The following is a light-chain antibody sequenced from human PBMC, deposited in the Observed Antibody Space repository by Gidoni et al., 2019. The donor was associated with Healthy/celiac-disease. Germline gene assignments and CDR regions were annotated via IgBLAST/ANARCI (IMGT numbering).Light chain of an antibody. CDR3: QQYYSTPRYT. Sequence: DIQMTPSPSSLSASVGDRVTITCRASQGISNSLAWYQQKPGKAPKLLLYAASRLESGVPSRFSGSGSGTDYTLTISSLQPEDFATYYCQQYYSTPRYTFGQGTKLEIK. CDR1: QGISNS. CDR2: AAS. J-gene: IGKJ2*01. V-gene: IGKV1-NL1*01.